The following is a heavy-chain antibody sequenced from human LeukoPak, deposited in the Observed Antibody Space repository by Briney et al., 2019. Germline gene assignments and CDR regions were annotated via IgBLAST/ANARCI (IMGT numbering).Heavy chain of an antibody. CDR1: GLAFKNYW. CDR2: INPAGSIQ. V-gene: IGHV3-7*01. D-gene: IGHD2-15*01. Sequence: PGGSLRLSCLGTGLAFKNYWMTWVRQAPGKGLEWMANINPAGSIQNYVESVRGRFTISRDNAKNSLYLQLDNLRGDDTAVYYCASTFPYCGDGTCALGGQGTLVTVSS. CDR3: ASTFPYCGDGTCAL. J-gene: IGHJ1*01.